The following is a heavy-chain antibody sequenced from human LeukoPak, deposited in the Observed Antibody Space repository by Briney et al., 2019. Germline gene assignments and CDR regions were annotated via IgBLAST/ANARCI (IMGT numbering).Heavy chain of an antibody. J-gene: IGHJ4*02. D-gene: IGHD3-22*01. CDR3: ARAAMIVVNFPPRLDY. V-gene: IGHV1-2*02. Sequence: ASVKVSCKTSGYTFTGYFIHWVRQAPGQGLEWVGWMNPNSGGTNYAQKFQDRVTMTGDTSISTAYMELSRLTSDDTAVYYCARAAMIVVNFPPRLDYWGQGTLVSVSS. CDR1: GYTFTGYF. CDR2: MNPNSGGT.